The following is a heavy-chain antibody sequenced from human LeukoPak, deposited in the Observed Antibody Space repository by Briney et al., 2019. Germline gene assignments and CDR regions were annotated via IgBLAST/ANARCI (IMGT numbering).Heavy chain of an antibody. CDR1: GGSISSYY. D-gene: IGHD5-18*01. V-gene: IGHV4-59*01. CDR3: ARSGENYGYDWFDP. CDR2: IYYSRST. J-gene: IGHJ5*02. Sequence: SETLSLTCTVSGGSISSYYWSWIRHPPGKGLEWIGYIYYSRSTNYNPSLKSRVTISVDTSKNQFSLKLSSVTAADTAVYYCARSGENYGYDWFDPWGQGTLATVSS.